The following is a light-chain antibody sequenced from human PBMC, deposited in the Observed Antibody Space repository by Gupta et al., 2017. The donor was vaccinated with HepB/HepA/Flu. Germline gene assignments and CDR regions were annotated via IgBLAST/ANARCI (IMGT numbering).Light chain of an antibody. CDR2: GNN. CDR3: QSYDSSLSGVV. CDR1: TSNIGAGYY. V-gene: IGLV1-40*01. J-gene: IGLJ2*01. Sequence: QSVLTQPPSVSGSPGQTFTISCTGSTSNIGAGYYVHWYQVFPGTAPKLLVYGNNNRRSGVPDRSAGSKSGTSASLAITGLQAEDEVDDSCQSYDSSLSGVVFGGGTKLTVL.